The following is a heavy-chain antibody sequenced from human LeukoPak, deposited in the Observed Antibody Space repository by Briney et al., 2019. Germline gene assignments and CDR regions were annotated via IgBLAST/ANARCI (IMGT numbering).Heavy chain of an antibody. Sequence: SETLSLTCSVSGDSITGYYWGWIRQPPGKGLEWIGNIYYTGNTYYNSSLKSRVTILVDTSKNQVSLKLSSVTAADTAVYFCARDWGVGGRPGYMDVWGKGTTVTVSS. CDR1: GDSITGYY. CDR3: ARDWGVGGRPGYMDV. D-gene: IGHD6-6*01. J-gene: IGHJ6*03. V-gene: IGHV4-39*07. CDR2: IYYTGNT.